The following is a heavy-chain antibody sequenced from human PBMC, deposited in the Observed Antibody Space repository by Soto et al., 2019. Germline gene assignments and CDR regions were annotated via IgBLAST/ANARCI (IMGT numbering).Heavy chain of an antibody. Sequence: QVQLVQSGTEVKKPGASVKVSCKTSGYTFTNHGINWVRQAPGQGLEWMGWINPYNANTNYAHKLQGRVTMTTDTIQPTAYMALRSLTSDDTAAYCCARDGVAIICGDAFASWRQGTVVNVSS. CDR2: INPYNANT. CDR1: GYTFTNHG. D-gene: IGHD3-9*01. V-gene: IGHV1-18*04. J-gene: IGHJ3*02. CDR3: ARDGVAIICGDAFAS.